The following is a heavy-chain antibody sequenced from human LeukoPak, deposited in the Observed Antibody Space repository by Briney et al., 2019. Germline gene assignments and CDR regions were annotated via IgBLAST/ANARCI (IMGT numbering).Heavy chain of an antibody. CDR3: ARGSTVAKGLGY. CDR1: GGSISSGSYY. V-gene: IGHV4-61*02. J-gene: IGHJ4*02. Sequence: PSETLSLTCTVSGGSISSGSYYWSWIRQPAGKGLEWIGRIYTSGSTNYNPSLKSRVTISVDTSKNQFSLKLSSVTAADTAVYYCARGSTVAKGLGYWGQGTLVTVSS. CDR2: IYTSGST. D-gene: IGHD4-11*01.